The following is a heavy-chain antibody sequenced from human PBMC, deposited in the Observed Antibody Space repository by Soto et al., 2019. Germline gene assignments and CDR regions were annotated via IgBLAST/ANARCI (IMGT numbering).Heavy chain of an antibody. D-gene: IGHD2-15*01. J-gene: IGHJ4*02. CDR1: EGTFSSYT. V-gene: IGHV1-69*04. CDR2: IIPILGIA. Sequence: SVKVSCKASEGTFSSYTISWVRQAPGQGLEWMGRIIPILGIANYAQKFQGRVTITADKSTSTAYMELSSLRSEDTAVYYCARDRVYCSGGSCTPDYWGQGTLVTVSS. CDR3: ARDRVYCSGGSCTPDY.